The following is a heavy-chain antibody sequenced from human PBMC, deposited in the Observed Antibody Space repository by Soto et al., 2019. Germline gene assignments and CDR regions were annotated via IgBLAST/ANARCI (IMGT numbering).Heavy chain of an antibody. J-gene: IGHJ6*02. V-gene: IGHV3-30*18. CDR3: AKEVLDYDSSGYYLYYYYGMDV. Sequence: PGGSLRLSCAASGSTFSSYGMHWVRQAPGKGLEWVAVISYDGSNKYYADSVKGRFTISRDNSKNTLYLQMNSLRAEDTAVYYCAKEVLDYDSSGYYLYYYYGMDVWGQGTTVTV. CDR1: GSTFSSYG. CDR2: ISYDGSNK. D-gene: IGHD3-22*01.